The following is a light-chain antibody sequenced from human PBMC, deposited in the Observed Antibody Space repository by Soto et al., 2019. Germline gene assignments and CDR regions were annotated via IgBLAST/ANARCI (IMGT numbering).Light chain of an antibody. CDR2: GAS. Sequence: EVVLTQSPVTLSLSPGERATLSCRASQSFRGLLAWYQQKPGQAPRLLIDGASNRATGIPDRFSGSGSGTDFTLTISRLEPEDFAVYYCQQYGSSPITFGQGTRLEIK. CDR3: QQYGSSPIT. J-gene: IGKJ5*01. V-gene: IGKV3-20*01. CDR1: QSFRGL.